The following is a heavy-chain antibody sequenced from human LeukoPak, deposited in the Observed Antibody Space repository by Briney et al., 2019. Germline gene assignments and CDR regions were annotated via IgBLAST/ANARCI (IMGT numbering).Heavy chain of an antibody. CDR1: GYTFTSYA. CDR2: INAGNGNT. V-gene: IGHV1-3*01. CDR3: ATGGLGYCSGGSCYSTYYFDY. D-gene: IGHD2-15*01. Sequence: ASVKVSCKASGYTFTSYAMHWVRQAPGQRLEWMGWINAGNGNTKYSQKFQGRVTMTEDTSTDTAYMELSSLRSEDTAVYYCATGGLGYCSGGSCYSTYYFDYWGQGTLVTVSS. J-gene: IGHJ4*02.